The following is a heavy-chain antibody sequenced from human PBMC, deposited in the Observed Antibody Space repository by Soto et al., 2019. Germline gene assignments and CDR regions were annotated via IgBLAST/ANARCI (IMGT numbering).Heavy chain of an antibody. CDR3: ARESYGSGSSPMAYYFDY. Sequence: GGSLRLSCAASGFTFSSYAMHWVRQAPGKGLEWVAVISYDGSNKYYADSVKGRFTISRDNSKNTLYLQMNSLRAEDTAVYYCARESYGSGSSPMAYYFDYWGQGTLVTVSS. J-gene: IGHJ4*02. D-gene: IGHD3-10*01. CDR2: ISYDGSNK. CDR1: GFTFSSYA. V-gene: IGHV3-30-3*01.